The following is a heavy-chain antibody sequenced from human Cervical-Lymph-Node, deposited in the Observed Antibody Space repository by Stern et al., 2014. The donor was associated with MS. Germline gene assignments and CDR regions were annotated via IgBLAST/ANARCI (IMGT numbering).Heavy chain of an antibody. J-gene: IGHJ4*02. D-gene: IGHD3-16*01. Sequence: VQLVESGGGLVQPGGSLSLPCAASGFTFNDYAMSWVRLAPRTGLERVSAINCTGGSTYYADSVKGRSTISRDNSKDTLYLQMNSLRAEDSAVYYCAKDLVYDYVWAPYSFDFWGQGTLVTVSS. V-gene: IGHV3-23*04. CDR1: GFTFNDYA. CDR2: INCTGGST. CDR3: AKDLVYDYVWAPYSFDF.